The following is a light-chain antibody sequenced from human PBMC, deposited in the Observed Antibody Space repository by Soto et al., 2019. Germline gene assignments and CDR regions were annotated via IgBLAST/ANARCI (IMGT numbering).Light chain of an antibody. J-gene: IGLJ1*01. CDR2: DVT. Sequence: QSALTHPRSVSGSPGQPVTISCTGTSSDVGGYNCVSCYQQHPGKAPQLIIYDVTQRPSGVPDRFSGSKSGNTASLSISGLQAEDEADYYCCSHSASYTFVFGTGTKVTV. V-gene: IGLV2-11*01. CDR3: CSHSASYTFV. CDR1: SSDVGGYNC.